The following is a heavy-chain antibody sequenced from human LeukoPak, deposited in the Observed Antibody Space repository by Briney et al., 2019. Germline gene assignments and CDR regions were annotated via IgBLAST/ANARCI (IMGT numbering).Heavy chain of an antibody. V-gene: IGHV1-2*02. CDR1: GYTFTGYY. D-gene: IGHD1-26*01. Sequence: ASVKVSCKASGYTFTGYYMHWVRQAPGQGLEWMGWINPNRGGTNYAQKFQGRVTMTRDTSVSTAYMELSRLRSDDTAVYYCARAARRELLNAFDIWGQGTMVTVSS. CDR2: INPNRGGT. J-gene: IGHJ3*02. CDR3: ARAARRELLNAFDI.